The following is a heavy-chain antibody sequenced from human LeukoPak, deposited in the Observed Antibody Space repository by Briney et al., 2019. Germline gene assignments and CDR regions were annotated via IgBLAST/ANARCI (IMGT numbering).Heavy chain of an antibody. Sequence: PSETLSLTCAVYGGSLSGYYWSWIRQPPGKGLEWIGEINHSGSTNYNPSLKSRVTISVDTSKNQFSLKLSSVTAADTAVYYCARGEFWSGYFRSYGMDVWGQGTTVTVSS. V-gene: IGHV4-34*01. D-gene: IGHD3-3*01. CDR1: GGSLSGYY. CDR2: INHSGST. CDR3: ARGEFWSGYFRSYGMDV. J-gene: IGHJ6*02.